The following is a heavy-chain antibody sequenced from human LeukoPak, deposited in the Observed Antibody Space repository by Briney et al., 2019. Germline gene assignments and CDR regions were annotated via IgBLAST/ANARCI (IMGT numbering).Heavy chain of an antibody. CDR3: ARLSGYDWESFYDY. CDR2: LYYSGST. J-gene: IGHJ4*02. Sequence: SETLSLTYTVAGGSISSGLNYWGWLRQPPGKGLEWIGSLYYSGSTYYNPSLKDRVTISIDTSKNQFSLMVSSVTVADTAVYYCARLSGYDWESFYDYWGQGTLVTVSS. D-gene: IGHD5-12*01. V-gene: IGHV4-39*07. CDR1: GGSISSGLNY.